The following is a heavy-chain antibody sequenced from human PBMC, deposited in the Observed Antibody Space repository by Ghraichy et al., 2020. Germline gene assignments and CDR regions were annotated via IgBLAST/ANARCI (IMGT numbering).Heavy chain of an antibody. J-gene: IGHJ4*01. V-gene: IGHV4-59*01. CDR3: TKTSRWYLLDY. CDR1: GASISSIY. Sequence: SETLSLTCIVSGASISSIYWSWVRKPPGKGLEWIGYISYSGSTSYNPSLRSRVTISLDTSKNQFSLNLSFVTTADTAVYYCTKTSRWYLLDYWGQGALVTVSS. CDR2: ISYSGST. D-gene: IGHD6-13*01.